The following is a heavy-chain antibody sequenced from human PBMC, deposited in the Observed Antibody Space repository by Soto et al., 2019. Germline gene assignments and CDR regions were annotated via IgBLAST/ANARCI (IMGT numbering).Heavy chain of an antibody. V-gene: IGHV3-30-3*01. CDR3: ARSRSGAVPDSLGF. J-gene: IGHJ4*02. CDR1: GFSFSRFA. Sequence: QVQLVESGGGVVQPGGSLRLSCAASGFSFSRFAIHWVRQAPGKGLEWVAVISKDGSVIYYADSVKGRFTISRDNSKGSLFLQVISLTSEDTAVYHCARSRSGAVPDSLGFWGQGTLVTVSS. D-gene: IGHD3-10*01. CDR2: ISKDGSVI.